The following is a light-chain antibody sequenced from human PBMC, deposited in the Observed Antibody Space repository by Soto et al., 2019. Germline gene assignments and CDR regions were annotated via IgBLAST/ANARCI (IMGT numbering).Light chain of an antibody. V-gene: IGKV1-39*01. Sequence: DIQMTQSPSSLSASVGDRVTITCRASQSISSYLNWYQHKPGKAPKLLIYAASSLQTGVPSRFSGSRSGTDFALTISSLQPEDFATYYCQQSYSSLITFGQGTRLEIK. CDR3: QQSYSSLIT. CDR1: QSISSY. CDR2: AAS. J-gene: IGKJ5*01.